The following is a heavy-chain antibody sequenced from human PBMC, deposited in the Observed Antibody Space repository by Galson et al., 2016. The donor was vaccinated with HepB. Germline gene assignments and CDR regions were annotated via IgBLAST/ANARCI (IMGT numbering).Heavy chain of an antibody. Sequence: SLRLSCAASGFTFSNAWMSWVRQAPGKGLEWVGRIKRKTDGGTAEYAAPVEGRFTILRDDSKNTLYLQMNSLKTEDTAVYYCTRDSYTSSSRADYWGQGTLVTVSS. CDR3: TRDSYTSSSRADY. V-gene: IGHV3-15*01. CDR1: GFTFSNAW. D-gene: IGHD6-6*01. CDR2: IKRKTDGGTA. J-gene: IGHJ4*02.